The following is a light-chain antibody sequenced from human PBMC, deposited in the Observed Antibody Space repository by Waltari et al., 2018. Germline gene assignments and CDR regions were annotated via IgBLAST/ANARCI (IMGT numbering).Light chain of an antibody. CDR1: QVILGY. CDR2: ATS. Sequence: TQLTQSPSPLSASVGDRVTITCRASQVILGYLAWYQQRPGKAPKFLIYATSTLRSGVPSRFSGSGSGTDFTLTISDLQPEDFATYYCQQLKSYPITFGQGTRLEIK. J-gene: IGKJ5*01. CDR3: QQLKSYPIT. V-gene: IGKV1-9*01.